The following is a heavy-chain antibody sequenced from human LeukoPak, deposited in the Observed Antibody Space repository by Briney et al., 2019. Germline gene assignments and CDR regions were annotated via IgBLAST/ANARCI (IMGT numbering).Heavy chain of an antibody. Sequence: GGSLRLSCAASGFTFRNYEMNWVRQAPGKGLEWVSYFSSSGSTIYYADSVQARFHISRENAKNSLYLQMSTLRGDDTAVYYCARGVRTRAAAGYYFDYWGQGTLVTVSS. CDR3: ARGVRTRAAAGYYFDY. J-gene: IGHJ4*02. CDR1: GFTFRNYE. D-gene: IGHD6-13*01. V-gene: IGHV3-48*03. CDR2: FSSSGSTI.